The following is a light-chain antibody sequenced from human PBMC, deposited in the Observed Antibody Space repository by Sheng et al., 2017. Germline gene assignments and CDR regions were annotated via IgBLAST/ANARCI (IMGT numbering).Light chain of an antibody. Sequence: ETVMTQSPATLSVFPGERATLSCRASQSVSSNLAWYQQRPGQAPRLLIYAASTRATGIPARFSGSGSGXEFTLTISSLQSEDFAVYYCQQYNNWPPITFGQGTRLEIK. CDR2: AAS. V-gene: IGKV3-15*01. CDR3: QQYNNWPPIT. J-gene: IGKJ5*01. CDR1: QSVSSN.